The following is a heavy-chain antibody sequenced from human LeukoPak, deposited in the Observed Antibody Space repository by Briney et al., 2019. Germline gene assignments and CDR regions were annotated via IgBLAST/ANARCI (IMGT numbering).Heavy chain of an antibody. J-gene: IGHJ4*02. CDR2: INPDGSHK. V-gene: IGHV3-7*03. CDR1: GFTFYRDW. Sequence: PGGSLRLSCAASGFTFYRDWMTWVRQAPGKGLEWVANINPDGSHKYYIDSAKGRFTISRDNAKNSLSLQMNSLRAEDTALYYCARHDCSSANCPLDYWGQGTLVAVSS. CDR3: ARHDCSSANCPLDY. D-gene: IGHD2-2*01.